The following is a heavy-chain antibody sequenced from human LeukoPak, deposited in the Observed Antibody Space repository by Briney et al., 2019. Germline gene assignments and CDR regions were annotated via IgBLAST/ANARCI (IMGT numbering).Heavy chain of an antibody. CDR1: GGSISSYY. CDR2: IYYSGST. Sequence: PSETLSLTCTVSGGSISSYYWSWIRQPPGKGLEWIGYIYYSGSTNYNPSLQSRVTISVDTSKNQFSLKLSSVTAADTAVYYFARGPRRLFDYWGQGTLVTVSS. CDR3: ARGPRRLFDY. V-gene: IGHV4-59*01. J-gene: IGHJ4*02.